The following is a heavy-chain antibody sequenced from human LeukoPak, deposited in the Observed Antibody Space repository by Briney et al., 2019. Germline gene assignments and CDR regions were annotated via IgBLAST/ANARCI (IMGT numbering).Heavy chain of an antibody. CDR2: INHSGST. J-gene: IGHJ4*02. V-gene: IGHV4-34*01. CDR3: VTYYFDSSGPKKNY. CDR1: GVSFSGYY. D-gene: IGHD3-22*01. Sequence: SETLSLTCAVYGVSFSGYYWSWIRQPPGKGLEWIGEINHSGSTNYNPSLKSRVTISVDTSKKQFSLKLSSVTAADTAVYYCVTYYFDSSGPKKNYWGQGTLVTVSS.